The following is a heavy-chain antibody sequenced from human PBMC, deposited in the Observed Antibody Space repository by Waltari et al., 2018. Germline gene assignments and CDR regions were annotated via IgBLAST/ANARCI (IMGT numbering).Heavy chain of an antibody. V-gene: IGHV3-48*04. D-gene: IGHD3-3*01. CDR1: GFTFSSYS. Sequence: EVQLVESGGGLVQPGGSLRLSCAASGFTFSSYSMNWVRQAPGKGLAGVSYISSRSSTLYYADSVKGRFTISRDNAKNSLYLQMNSLRAEDTAVYYCARGPSRITIFGVVIIPRDYYFDYWGQGTLVTVSS. J-gene: IGHJ4*02. CDR3: ARGPSRITIFGVVIIPRDYYFDY. CDR2: ISSRSSTL.